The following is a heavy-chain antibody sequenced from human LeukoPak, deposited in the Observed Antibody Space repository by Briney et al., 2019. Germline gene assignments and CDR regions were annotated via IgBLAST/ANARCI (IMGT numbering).Heavy chain of an antibody. V-gene: IGHV4-39*01. CDR1: GGSISSSTYY. J-gene: IGHJ5*02. D-gene: IGHD3-10*01. CDR3: ARGATLLWFGESSRLSWFDP. CDR2: IFYSGRT. Sequence: SETLSLTCTVSGGSISSSTYYWGWIRQPPGKGLEWIGSIFYSGRTYYNPSLKSRVTMSVDTSKNQFSLRLSSVTAADTAVYYCARGATLLWFGESSRLSWFDPWGQGTLVTVSS.